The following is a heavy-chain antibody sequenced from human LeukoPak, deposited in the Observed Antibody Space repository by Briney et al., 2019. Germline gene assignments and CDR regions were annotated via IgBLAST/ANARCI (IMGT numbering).Heavy chain of an antibody. D-gene: IGHD2-15*01. V-gene: IGHV3-23*01. CDR2: ISGSGGNA. J-gene: IGHJ4*02. Sequence: GGSLRLSCAASGFTFSSYAMSWVRQAPGKGLQWVSAISGSGGNAYYAASVKGRFIISRDNSENTLYLQMNSLRDEDTAIYYCAQDWEDIVVIAATLGHWGQGALVTVSS. CDR1: GFTFSSYA. CDR3: AQDWEDIVVIAATLGH.